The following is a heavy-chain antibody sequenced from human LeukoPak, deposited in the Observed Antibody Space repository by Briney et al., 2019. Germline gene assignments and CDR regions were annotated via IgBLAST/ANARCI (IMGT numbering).Heavy chain of an antibody. CDR1: GFTFSRYW. CDR2: ISQSGST. CDR3: ARWNFAMDY. D-gene: IGHD2-2*01. V-gene: IGHV3-48*04. J-gene: IGHJ4*02. Sequence: PGGSLRLSCAASGFTFSRYWMTWVRQAPGQGLEWVSYISQSGSTSYADSVKGRFTISRDNAKHSLYLQMNGLRAEDTALYYCARWNFAMDYWGQGILVTVSS.